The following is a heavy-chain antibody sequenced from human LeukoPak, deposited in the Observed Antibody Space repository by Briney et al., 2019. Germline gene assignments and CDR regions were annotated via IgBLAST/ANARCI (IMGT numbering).Heavy chain of an antibody. Sequence: ASVKVSCKASGYTFTGYYMHWVRQAPGQGLEWMGWINPNSGGTNYVQKFQGRVTMTRDTSISTAYMELSRLRSDDTAVYYCARGPYDYGDYFPDYWGQGTLVTVSS. CDR2: INPNSGGT. CDR1: GYTFTGYY. CDR3: ARGPYDYGDYFPDY. J-gene: IGHJ4*02. V-gene: IGHV1-2*02. D-gene: IGHD4-17*01.